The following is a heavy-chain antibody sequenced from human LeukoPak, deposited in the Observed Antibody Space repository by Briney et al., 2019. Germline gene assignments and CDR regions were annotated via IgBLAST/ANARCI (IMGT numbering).Heavy chain of an antibody. CDR1: GFTFSSYT. CDR3: ASWAGAAAGFSGPFDY. J-gene: IGHJ4*02. D-gene: IGHD6-13*01. Sequence: PGGSLRLSCAASGFTFSSYTMNWVRQAPGKGLEWVSIISSGSSYIHYADSVKGRFTISRDNAKNSLYLQMNSLRVEDTAVYYCASWAGAAAGFSGPFDYWGQGALVTVSS. CDR2: ISSGSSYI. V-gene: IGHV3-21*01.